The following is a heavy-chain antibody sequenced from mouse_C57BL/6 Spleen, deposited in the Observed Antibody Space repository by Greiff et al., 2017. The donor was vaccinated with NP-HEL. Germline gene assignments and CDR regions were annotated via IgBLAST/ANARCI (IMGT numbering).Heavy chain of an antibody. D-gene: IGHD1-1*01. V-gene: IGHV5-4*03. J-gene: IGHJ2*01. Sequence: EVKVVESGGGLVKPGGSLKLSCAASGFTFSSYAMSWVRQTPEKRLEWVATISDGGSYTYYPDNVKGRVTISRDNAKNNLYLQMSHLKAEDTAMYYCARDRCGTDYWGQGTTLTVSS. CDR3: ARDRCGTDY. CDR2: ISDGGSYT. CDR1: GFTFSSYA.